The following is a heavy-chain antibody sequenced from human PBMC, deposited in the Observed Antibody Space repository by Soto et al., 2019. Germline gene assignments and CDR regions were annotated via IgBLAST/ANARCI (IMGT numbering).Heavy chain of an antibody. Sequence: ASVKVSCKASGYTFTGYYIHWVREAPGQGLEWMGWINPQTGGTSYAQKFQGRVTLSRDTSINTAYLELSRLRFDDAAVYFCARERYQVISDGMDVWGQGTTVTATS. CDR2: INPQTGGT. CDR1: GYTFTGYY. J-gene: IGHJ6*02. V-gene: IGHV1-2*02. CDR3: ARERYQVISDGMDV. D-gene: IGHD2-2*01.